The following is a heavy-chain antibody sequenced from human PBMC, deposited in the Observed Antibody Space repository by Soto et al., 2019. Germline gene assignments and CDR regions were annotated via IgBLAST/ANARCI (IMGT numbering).Heavy chain of an antibody. J-gene: IGHJ4*02. CDR2: IYYSGST. D-gene: IGHD3-3*01. Sequence: SETLSLTCTVSGGSISSSSYYWGWIRQPPGKGLEWIGSIYYSGSTYYNPSLKSRVTISVDTSKNQFSLKLSSVTAADTAVYYCARYGTSPQLRRYAFWSGSDPIDYWGQGTLVTVS. V-gene: IGHV4-39*01. CDR1: GGSISSSSYY. CDR3: ARYGTSPQLRRYAFWSGSDPIDY.